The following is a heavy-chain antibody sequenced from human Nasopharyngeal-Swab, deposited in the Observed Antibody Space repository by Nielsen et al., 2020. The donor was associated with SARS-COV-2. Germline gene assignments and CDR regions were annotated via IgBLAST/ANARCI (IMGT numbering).Heavy chain of an antibody. CDR1: GGSFSGYY. Sequence: SETLSLTCAVYGGSFSGYYWSWIRQPPGKGLEWIGEINHSGSTNYNPSPKSRVTISVDTSKNQFPLKLSSVTAADTAIYYCARGGTRYGSGSYYRLIYGMDVWGQGTTVTVSS. CDR3: ARGGTRYGSGSYYRLIYGMDV. J-gene: IGHJ6*02. D-gene: IGHD3-10*01. V-gene: IGHV4-34*01. CDR2: INHSGST.